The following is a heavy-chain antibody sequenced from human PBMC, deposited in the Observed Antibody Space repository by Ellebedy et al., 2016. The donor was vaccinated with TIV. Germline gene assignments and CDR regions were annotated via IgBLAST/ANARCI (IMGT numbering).Heavy chain of an antibody. V-gene: IGHV4-39*07. J-gene: IGHJ5*02. CDR3: ARGKATGNWFDP. D-gene: IGHD1-26*01. Sequence: SETLSLTXTVSGGSISSSSYYWGWFRQPPGKGLEWIGSIYYSGSTYYNPSLKSRVTISVDTSKNQFSLKLSSVTAADTAVYYCARGKATGNWFDPWGQGTLVTVSS. CDR1: GGSISSSSYY. CDR2: IYYSGST.